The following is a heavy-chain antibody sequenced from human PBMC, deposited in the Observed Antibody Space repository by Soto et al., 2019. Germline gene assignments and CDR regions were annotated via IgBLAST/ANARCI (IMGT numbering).Heavy chain of an antibody. CDR3: ARRYGYSFDY. Sequence: PSETPSLTCTVSGVSISSGDYYWSWIRQTPGKGLEWIGYIYYSENTYYSPSLKSRVTISVDTSKNQLSLKLSSVTAADTAVYYCARRYGYSFDYWGQGTLVTVSS. V-gene: IGHV4-30-4*01. CDR2: IYYSENT. D-gene: IGHD5-18*01. CDR1: GVSISSGDYY. J-gene: IGHJ4*02.